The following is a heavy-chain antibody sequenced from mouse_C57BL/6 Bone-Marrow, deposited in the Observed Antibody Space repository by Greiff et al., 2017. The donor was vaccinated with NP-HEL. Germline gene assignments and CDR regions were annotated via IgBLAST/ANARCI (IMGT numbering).Heavy chain of an antibody. V-gene: IGHV7-1*01. D-gene: IGHD2-12*01. J-gene: IGHJ1*03. Sequence: EVKLMESGGGLVQSGRSLRLSCATSGFTFSDFYMEWVRQAPGKGLEWIAASRNKANDYTTEYSASVKGRFIVSRDTSQSILYLQMNALRAEDTAIYYCARVVYYRGWYFDVWGTGTTVTVSS. CDR3: ARVVYYRGWYFDV. CDR2: SRNKANDYTT. CDR1: GFTFSDFY.